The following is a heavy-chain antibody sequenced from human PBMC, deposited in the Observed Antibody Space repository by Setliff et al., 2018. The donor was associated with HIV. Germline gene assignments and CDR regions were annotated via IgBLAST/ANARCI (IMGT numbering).Heavy chain of an antibody. CDR3: ARGIAAAGR. CDR1: GGSISSSSYY. J-gene: IGHJ4*02. V-gene: IGHV4-39*07. Sequence: SETLSLTCTVSGGSISSSSYYWGWIRQPPGKGLEWIGSIYYRGSTYDNPSLKSRVTISVDTSKNQFSLKLSSVTAADTAVYYCARGIAAAGRWGQGTLVTSPQ. CDR2: IYYRGST. D-gene: IGHD6-13*01.